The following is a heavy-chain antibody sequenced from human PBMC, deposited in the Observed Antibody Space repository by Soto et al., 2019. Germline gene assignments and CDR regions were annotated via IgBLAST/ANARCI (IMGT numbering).Heavy chain of an antibody. CDR1: GGSISSGGYY. Sequence: SETLSLTCAVSGGSISSGGYYWSWIRQHPGKGLEWIGYIYYSGSTYYNPSLKSRVTISVDTSKNQFSLKLSSVTAADTAVYYCARELLGPFFDYWGQGTLVTAPQ. CDR3: ARELLGPFFDY. D-gene: IGHD2-8*02. V-gene: IGHV4-31*11. CDR2: IYYSGST. J-gene: IGHJ4*02.